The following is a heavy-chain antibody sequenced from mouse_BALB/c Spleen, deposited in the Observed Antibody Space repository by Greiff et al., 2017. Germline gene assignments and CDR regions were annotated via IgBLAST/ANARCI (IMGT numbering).Heavy chain of an antibody. CDR2: IDPENGDT. Sequence: EVKLMESGAELVRSGASVKLSCTASGFNIKDYYMHWVKQRPEQGLEWIGWIDPENGDTEYAPKFQGKATMTADTSSNTAYLQLSSLTSEDTAVYYCNGGLLAGDWGQGTLVTVSA. V-gene: IGHV14-4*02. CDR3: NGGLLAGD. D-gene: IGHD3-1*01. CDR1: GFNIKDYY. J-gene: IGHJ3*01.